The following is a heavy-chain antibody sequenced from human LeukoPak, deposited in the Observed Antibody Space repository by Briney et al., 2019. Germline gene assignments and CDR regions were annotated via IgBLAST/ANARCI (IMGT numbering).Heavy chain of an antibody. Sequence: GGSLRLSCAASGFTFSSYAMTWVRQAPGKGLEWVSGISGGGGGPSYADSVKGRFTISRDNSRNTLYLQMNSLRVEDTAVYYCAKDQIWSAYYTLDYWGQGTPVTVPS. CDR3: AKDQIWSAYYTLDY. J-gene: IGHJ4*02. CDR1: GFTFSSYA. V-gene: IGHV3-23*01. CDR2: ISGGGGGP. D-gene: IGHD3-3*01.